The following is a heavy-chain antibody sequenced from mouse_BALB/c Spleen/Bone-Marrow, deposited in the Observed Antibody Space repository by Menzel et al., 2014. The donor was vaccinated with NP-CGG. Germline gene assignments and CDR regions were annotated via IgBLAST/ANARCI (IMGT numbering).Heavy chain of an antibody. V-gene: IGHV1S81*02. CDR1: GYTFTSYW. J-gene: IGHJ3*01. CDR3: AGGDGFAWFAY. D-gene: IGHD3-3*01. CDR2: INPSNGRT. Sequence: QVQLQQSGAELVKPGASVKLSCKASGYTFTSYWMHWVKQRPGQGLEWIGEINPSNGRTNYNEKFKSKATLTVDKSPSTAYMQLSSLTSEDSAVYYCAGGDGFAWFAYWGQGTLVTVSA.